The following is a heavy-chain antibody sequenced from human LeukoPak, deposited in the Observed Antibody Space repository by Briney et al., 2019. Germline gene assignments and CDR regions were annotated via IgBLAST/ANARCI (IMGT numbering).Heavy chain of an antibody. V-gene: IGHV3-15*01. D-gene: IGHD3-22*01. Sequence: GGSLRLSCAASGFTFSNAWMSWVRQAPGKGLEWVGRIKSKTDGGTTDYAAPVKGRFTISRDNSKNTLYLQMNSLRAEDTAVYYCAKSMPSMIVVEAVQHWGQGTLVTVSS. CDR3: AKSMPSMIVVEAVQH. J-gene: IGHJ1*01. CDR1: GFTFSNAW. CDR2: IKSKTDGGTT.